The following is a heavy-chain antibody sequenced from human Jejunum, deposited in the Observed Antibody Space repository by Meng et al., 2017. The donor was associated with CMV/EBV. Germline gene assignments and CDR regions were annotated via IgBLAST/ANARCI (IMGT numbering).Heavy chain of an antibody. CDR2: ISAHNGNT. Sequence: QVQLVQSGYEVKKLGGLKKFSCKASGYTFTANGISWLRQAPGQGLEWMGWISAHNGNTIYVQKFQGRVTMTTDTSTTTAYMELRSLRSDDTAMYYCARDVNYVPDYWGQGTLVTVSS. J-gene: IGHJ4*02. CDR1: GYTFTANG. V-gene: IGHV1-18*01. D-gene: IGHD3-10*02. CDR3: ARDVNYVPDY.